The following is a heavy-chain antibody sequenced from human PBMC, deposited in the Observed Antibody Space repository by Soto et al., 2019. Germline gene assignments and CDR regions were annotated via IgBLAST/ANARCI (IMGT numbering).Heavy chain of an antibody. CDR3: ARHSYYSNPLRFDP. CDR1: GGSITGYY. CDR2: IHYRGST. J-gene: IGHJ5*02. V-gene: IGHV4-59*08. D-gene: IGHD4-4*01. Sequence: QVQLQESGPGLVQPSETLSLTCTVSGGSITGYYWSWIRQPPGKGPEWIGNIHYRGSTNYNPSLKSRVAISVDTSKNQFSLRLSSVTAAETAVYYCARHSYYSNPLRFDPWGQGTLVTVSS.